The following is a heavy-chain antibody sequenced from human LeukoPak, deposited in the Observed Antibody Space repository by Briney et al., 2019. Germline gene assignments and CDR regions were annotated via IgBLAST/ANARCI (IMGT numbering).Heavy chain of an antibody. V-gene: IGHV4-59*02. CDR2: IYYSGNT. D-gene: IGHD2-2*01. Sequence: SETLSLTCSVSGGSVSSHYWTWIRQPPGKGLEWIGYIYYSGNTNYNPSLKSRVTISVDTSKNQFSLKLSSVTAADTAVYYCARDLYGGYCSRTSCYGNYFDPWAGEPWSPSP. CDR3: ARDLYGGYCSRTSCYGNYFDP. CDR1: GGSVSSHY. J-gene: IGHJ5*02.